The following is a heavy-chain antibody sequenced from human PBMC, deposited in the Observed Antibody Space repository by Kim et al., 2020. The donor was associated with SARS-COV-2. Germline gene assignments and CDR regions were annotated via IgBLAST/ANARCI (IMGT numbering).Heavy chain of an antibody. V-gene: IGHV3-43*01. CDR3: AKDSQYYDSSGYYDH. D-gene: IGHD3-22*01. CDR2: ISWDGGST. CDR1: GFTFDDYT. J-gene: IGHJ5*02. Sequence: GGSLRLSFAASGFTFDDYTMHWVRQAPGKGLEWVSLISWDGGSTYYADSVKGRFTISRDNSKNSLYLQMNSLRTEDTALYYCAKDSQYYDSSGYYDHWGQGTLVTVSS.